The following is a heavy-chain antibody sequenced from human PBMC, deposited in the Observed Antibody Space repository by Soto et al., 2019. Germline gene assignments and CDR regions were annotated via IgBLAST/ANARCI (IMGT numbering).Heavy chain of an antibody. CDR2: ISHEGVMK. Sequence: QVQLVESGGGVVQPGRSLRLSCTASGFTFESYGMHWVRQAPGKGLEWLAYISHEGVMKFYAGSVKGRFTISRENSKNTLYLQLSRLRPDDTGVYYCANREGQAWSRDHFYCYAMDVWGRGNTVTVSS. CDR1: GFTFESYG. V-gene: IGHV3-30*18. CDR3: ANREGQAWSRDHFYCYAMDV. J-gene: IGHJ6*02. D-gene: IGHD3-3*01.